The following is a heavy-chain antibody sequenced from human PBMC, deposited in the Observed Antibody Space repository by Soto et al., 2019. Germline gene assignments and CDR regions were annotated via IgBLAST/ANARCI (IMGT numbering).Heavy chain of an antibody. D-gene: IGHD7-27*01. CDR3: ARAPSPQLTDFDY. Sequence: PGGSLRVSCAASGFTFSSYSMNWVRQAPGKGLEWVSYISSSSNTIYYAGSVKGRFTISRDNAKNSLYLQMNSLRAEDTAVYYCARAPSPQLTDFDYWGQGTLVTVSS. CDR2: ISSSSNTI. J-gene: IGHJ4*02. CDR1: GFTFSSYS. V-gene: IGHV3-48*01.